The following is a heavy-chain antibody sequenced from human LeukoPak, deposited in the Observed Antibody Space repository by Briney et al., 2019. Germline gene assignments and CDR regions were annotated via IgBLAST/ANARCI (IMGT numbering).Heavy chain of an antibody. V-gene: IGHV3-7*01. CDR3: AREGGRERYYYYYYMDV. Sequence: GGSLRLSCAASGFTFSSYWMSWVRQAPGKGLEWVANIKQDGSEKYYVDSVKGRFTISRDNAKNSLYLQMNSLRAEDTAVYYCAREGGRERYYYYYYMDVWGKGTTVTVSS. CDR1: GFTFSSYW. D-gene: IGHD1-26*01. CDR2: IKQDGSEK. J-gene: IGHJ6*03.